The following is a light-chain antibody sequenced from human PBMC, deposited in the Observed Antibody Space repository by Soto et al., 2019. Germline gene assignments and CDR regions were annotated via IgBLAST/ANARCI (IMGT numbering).Light chain of an antibody. CDR3: SSYTTSSSYV. CDR2: DGY. Sequence: QSALTQPASVSGSPVQSITISCTGTSSDVGGFNYVSWYQQHPGKAPKLLIVDGYSRPSGISNRFSGSKSGNTASLTISGLQAEDEADYYCSSYTTSSSYVFGAGTKVTVL. CDR1: SSDVGGFNY. J-gene: IGLJ1*01. V-gene: IGLV2-14*01.